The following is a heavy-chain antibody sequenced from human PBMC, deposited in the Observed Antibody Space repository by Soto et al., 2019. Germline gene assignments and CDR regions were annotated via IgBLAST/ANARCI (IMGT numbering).Heavy chain of an antibody. D-gene: IGHD4-17*01. CDR3: ARTLYGDNVDY. CDR2: MNPNSGNT. CDR1: GYAFTSYD. Sequence: GASVKVSCKACGYAFTSYDMSWVRQATGQGLEWMGWMNPNSGNTGYAQKFQGRVTMTRNTSISTAYMELSSLRSEDTAVYYCARTLYGDNVDYWGQATLVTVSS. J-gene: IGHJ4*02. V-gene: IGHV1-8*01.